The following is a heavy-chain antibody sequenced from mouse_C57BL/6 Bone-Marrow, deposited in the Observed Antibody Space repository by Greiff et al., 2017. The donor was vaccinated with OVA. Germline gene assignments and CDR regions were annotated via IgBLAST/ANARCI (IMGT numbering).Heavy chain of an antibody. D-gene: IGHD1-1*01. CDR1: GYTFTSYG. CDR3: ARFYYYGSSYGGFAY. Sequence: VQLQQSGAELARPGASVKLSCKASGYTFTSYGISWVKQRTGQGLEWIGEIYPRSGNTYYNEKFKGKATLTADKSSSTAYMELRSLTSEDSAVYFCARFYYYGSSYGGFAYWGQGTLVTVSA. V-gene: IGHV1-81*01. CDR2: IYPRSGNT. J-gene: IGHJ3*01.